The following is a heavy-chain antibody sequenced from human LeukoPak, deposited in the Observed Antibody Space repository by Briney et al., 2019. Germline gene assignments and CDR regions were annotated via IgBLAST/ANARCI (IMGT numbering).Heavy chain of an antibody. CDR3: VREERWIDQTTGAFDI. CDR1: GFTVSNNY. J-gene: IGHJ3*02. D-gene: IGHD1-1*01. CDR2: IFIGGST. Sequence: GGSLRLSCVASGFTVSNNYMMWVRQAPGKGLEWVSVIFIGGSTFYADSVKGRFTISRDNAKNSLYLQMNSLRAEDTAMYYCVREERWIDQTTGAFDIWGQGSMVTVSS. V-gene: IGHV3-53*01.